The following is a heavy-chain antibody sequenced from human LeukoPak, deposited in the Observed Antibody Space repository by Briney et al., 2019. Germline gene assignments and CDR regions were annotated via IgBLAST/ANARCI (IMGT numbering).Heavy chain of an antibody. Sequence: GASVKVSCKASGYTFTGYYMHWVRQAPGQGLEWMGWINPNSGGTNYAQKFQGRVTMTRDTSISTAYMELSRLRSDDTAVYYCARDSIGYCSGGSCNVYYYYGMDVWGQGTTVTVSS. CDR2: INPNSGGT. V-gene: IGHV1-2*02. CDR1: GYTFTGYY. D-gene: IGHD2-15*01. CDR3: ARDSIGYCSGGSCNVYYYYGMDV. J-gene: IGHJ6*02.